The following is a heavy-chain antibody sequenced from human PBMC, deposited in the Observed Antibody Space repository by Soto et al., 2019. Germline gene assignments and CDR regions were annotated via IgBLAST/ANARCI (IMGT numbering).Heavy chain of an antibody. V-gene: IGHV1-18*01. D-gene: IGHD3-22*01. J-gene: IGHJ5*02. CDR2: ISAYNGNT. Sequence: GASVKVSCKASGYTFASYGISWVRQAPGQGLEWMGWISAYNGNTNYAQKLQGRVTMTTDTSTSTAYMELRSLRSDDTAVYYCARDYYDSSGYSNWFDPWGQGTLVTVPS. CDR1: GYTFASYG. CDR3: ARDYYDSSGYSNWFDP.